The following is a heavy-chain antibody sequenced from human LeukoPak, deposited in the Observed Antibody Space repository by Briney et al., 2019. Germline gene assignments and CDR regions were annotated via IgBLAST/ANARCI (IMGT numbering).Heavy chain of an antibody. CDR2: ISAYNGNT. J-gene: IGHJ6*02. CDR3: ATYSSSSLGPPDV. V-gene: IGHV1-18*01. CDR1: GYTFTSYG. Sequence: ASVKVSCKASGYTFTSYGISWVRQAPGQGLEWMGWISAYNGNTNYAQKLQGRVTMTTDTSMSTAYMGLRSLRSDDTAVYYCATYSSSSLGPPDVWGQGTTVTISS. D-gene: IGHD6-6*01.